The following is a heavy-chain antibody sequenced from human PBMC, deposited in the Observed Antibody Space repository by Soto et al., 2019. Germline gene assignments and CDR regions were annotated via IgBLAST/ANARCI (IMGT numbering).Heavy chain of an antibody. V-gene: IGHV3-48*01. CDR2: ISSSSSVI. D-gene: IGHD7-27*01. CDR1: GFILSDCA. CDR3: ARDLSWGSNWYYYMDV. Sequence: EVQLVESGGGWVQPGGSLRLSCATSGFILSDCAMNWVRQAPGKGLEWVSYISSSSSVIDYADSVKGRFTVSRENARNSLYLQMNSLRAEDTAVYYCARDLSWGSNWYYYMDVWGKGTTVTVSS. J-gene: IGHJ6*03.